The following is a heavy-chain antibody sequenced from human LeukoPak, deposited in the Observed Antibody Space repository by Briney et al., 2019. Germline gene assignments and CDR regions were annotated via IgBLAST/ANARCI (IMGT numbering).Heavy chain of an antibody. J-gene: IGHJ4*02. CDR3: ARRHDNSGFFVF. V-gene: IGHV5-51*01. CDR2: IYPGNSDT. D-gene: IGHD3-22*01. Sequence: GESLKISCKGSGYSFTNYWIGWVRQMAGEVLEWMGIIYPGNSDTRYSPSFQGQVTISADKSITTAYLQWSSLKASDTAMYYCARRHDNSGFFVFWGQGTLVTVSS. CDR1: GYSFTNYW.